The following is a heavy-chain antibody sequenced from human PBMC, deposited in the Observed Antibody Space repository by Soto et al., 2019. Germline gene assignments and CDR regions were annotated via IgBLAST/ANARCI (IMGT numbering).Heavy chain of an antibody. D-gene: IGHD2-21*02. Sequence: ASVKVSCKASGYTFTSYGISWVRQAPGQGLEWMGWISAYNGNTNYAQKLQGRVTMTTDTSTSTAYLELRSLRSDDTAVYYCARDGAFIVVVTPETAASGGGLDYWGQGTLVTVSS. CDR2: ISAYNGNT. V-gene: IGHV1-18*01. CDR1: GYTFTSYG. CDR3: ARDGAFIVVVTPETAASGGGLDY. J-gene: IGHJ4*02.